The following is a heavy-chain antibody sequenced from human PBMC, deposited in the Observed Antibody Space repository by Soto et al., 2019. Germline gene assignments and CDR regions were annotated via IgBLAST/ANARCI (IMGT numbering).Heavy chain of an antibody. CDR2: ISYDASNK. CDR1: GFTFSSYA. V-gene: IGHV3-30-3*01. CDR3: ARGYSSSSAAFDY. Sequence: QVQLVESGGGVVQPGRSLRLSCAASGFTFSSYAIHWVRQAPGKGLEWVALISYDASNKYYADSVKGRFTISRDNSKNTLYLQMDSLRADDTAVYYCARGYSSSSAAFDYWGQGTLVTVSS. J-gene: IGHJ4*02. D-gene: IGHD6-13*01.